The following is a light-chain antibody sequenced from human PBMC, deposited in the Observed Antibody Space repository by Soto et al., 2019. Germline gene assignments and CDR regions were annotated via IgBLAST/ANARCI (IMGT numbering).Light chain of an antibody. V-gene: IGLV2-8*01. J-gene: IGLJ3*02. CDR2: EVS. Sequence: QSALTQPPSASGSPGQSVTISCTGTSSDVGGYNYVSWYQQHPGKAPKLMIYEVSKRPSGVPDRFSGSKSGNTASLTVSGLQAEDEADYYCQSFDNNLSGSVFGGGTKVTVL. CDR1: SSDVGGYNY. CDR3: QSFDNNLSGSV.